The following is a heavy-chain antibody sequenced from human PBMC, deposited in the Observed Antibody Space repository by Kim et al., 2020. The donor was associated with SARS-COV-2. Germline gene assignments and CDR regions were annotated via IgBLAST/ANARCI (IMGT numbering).Heavy chain of an antibody. V-gene: IGHV4-31*03. D-gene: IGHD3-22*01. CDR2: IYYSGST. CDR3: ARRAKSYYYDSSGYQNWFDP. Sequence: SETLSLTCTVSGGSISSGGYYWSWIRQHPGKGLEWIGYIYYSGSTYYNPSLKSRVTISVDTSKIQFSLKLSSVTAADTAVYYCARRAKSYYYDSSGYQNWFDPWGQGTLVTVSS. CDR1: GGSISSGGYY. J-gene: IGHJ5*02.